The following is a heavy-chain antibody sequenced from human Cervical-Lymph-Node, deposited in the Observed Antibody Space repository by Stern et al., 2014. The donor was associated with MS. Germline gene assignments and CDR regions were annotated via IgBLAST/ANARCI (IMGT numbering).Heavy chain of an antibody. J-gene: IGHJ4*02. V-gene: IGHV4-4*08. Sequence: QVQLGQSGPGLVKPSETLSLTCTVSGGSTSSYYWSWIRQPPGKGLEWIGYISSSGGTKNNPPLKSRVPITLDPSKNLFPLTLGSVTAADTAVYYCARGYTTSSGRPDYWGQGTLVTVSS. CDR3: ARGYTTSSGRPDY. CDR1: GGSTSSYY. D-gene: IGHD6-6*01. CDR2: ISSSGGT.